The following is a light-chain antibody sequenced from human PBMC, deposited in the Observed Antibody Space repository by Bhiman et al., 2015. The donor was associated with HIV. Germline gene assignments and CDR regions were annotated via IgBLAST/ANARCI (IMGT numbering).Light chain of an antibody. V-gene: IGLV3-19*01. Sequence: SYELTQDPAVSVALGQTVRITCQGDSLRTYYASWYQQKPGQAPVLVIYAKNNRPSGIPDRFSGSSSGNTASLTITGAQAEDEADYYCNSRDRSGNHPSVFGGGTKLTVL. CDR1: SLRTYY. CDR2: AKN. CDR3: NSRDRSGNHPSV. J-gene: IGLJ3*02.